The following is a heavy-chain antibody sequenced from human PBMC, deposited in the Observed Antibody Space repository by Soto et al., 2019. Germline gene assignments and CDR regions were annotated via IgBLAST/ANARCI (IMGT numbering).Heavy chain of an antibody. CDR2: IIPIFDTA. CDR1: GGTFSSYG. J-gene: IGHJ6*02. Sequence: SFKVSCRPSGGTFSSYGISWVRQTPGQGLEWMGGIIPIFDTANYAQKFQGRVTITADESTSTAYMELSSLRAEDTAVYYCARGGGAYYHYGMDVWGQGTTVTVSS. V-gene: IGHV1-69*13. CDR3: ARGGGAYYHYGMDV.